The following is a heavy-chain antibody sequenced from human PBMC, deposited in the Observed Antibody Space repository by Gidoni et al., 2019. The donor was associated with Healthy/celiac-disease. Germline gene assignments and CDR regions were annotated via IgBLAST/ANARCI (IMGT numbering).Heavy chain of an antibody. D-gene: IGHD2-15*01. Sequence: EVQLVQSGAEVKKPGESLKISCKGSGYSFTSYWIGWVRQMPGKGLEWMGIIYPGDSDTRYSPSFQGQVTISADKSISTAYLQWSSLKASDTAMYYCARHGVVVAATYYYYGMDVWGQGTTVTVSS. CDR3: ARHGVVVAATYYYYGMDV. CDR2: IYPGDSDT. V-gene: IGHV5-51*01. CDR1: GYSFTSYW. J-gene: IGHJ6*02.